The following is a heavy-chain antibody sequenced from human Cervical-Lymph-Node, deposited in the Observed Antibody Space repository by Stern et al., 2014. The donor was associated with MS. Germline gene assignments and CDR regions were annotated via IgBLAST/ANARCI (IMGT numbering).Heavy chain of an antibody. CDR1: GFIFSNYV. J-gene: IGHJ4*02. D-gene: IGHD2-21*01. CDR3: ARDLDSTLPSIFEY. CDR2: IWHDGSNK. Sequence: DQLVESGGGVVQPGKSLRLSCAASGFIFSNYVMHWVRQAPGKWLEWVAAIWHDGSNKYYADSVKGRFTISRDNVNNTLYLQVNSLKVEDTAVYYCARDLDSTLPSIFEYWGQGTLVTVSS. V-gene: IGHV3-33*01.